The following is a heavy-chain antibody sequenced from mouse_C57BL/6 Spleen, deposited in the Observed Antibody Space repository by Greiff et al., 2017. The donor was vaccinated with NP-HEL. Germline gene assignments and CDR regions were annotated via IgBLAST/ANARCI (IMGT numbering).Heavy chain of an antibody. D-gene: IGHD2-3*01. CDR3: ARSVLYDGYAMDY. V-gene: IGHV1-85*01. CDR2: IYPRDGST. CDR1: GYTFTSYD. J-gene: IGHJ4*01. Sequence: VKVVESGPELVKPGASVKLSCKASGYTFTSYDINWVKQRPGQGLEWIGWIYPRDGSTKYNEKFKGKATLTVDTSSSTAYMELHSLTSEDSAVYFCARSVLYDGYAMDYWGQGTSVTVSS.